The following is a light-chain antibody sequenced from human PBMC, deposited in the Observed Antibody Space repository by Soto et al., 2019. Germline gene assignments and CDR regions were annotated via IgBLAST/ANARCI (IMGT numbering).Light chain of an antibody. V-gene: IGKV1-39*01. J-gene: IGKJ3*01. Sequence: DIQLTQSPSSLSASVGDRVTITCRASQTISNSLNWYQQKPGKAPKLLIYAASSLQSGVPSTFSGSGSGTDFTLTISSLQPEDFATYYCQQSYSTPITFGPGTKVDIK. CDR2: AAS. CDR3: QQSYSTPIT. CDR1: QTISNS.